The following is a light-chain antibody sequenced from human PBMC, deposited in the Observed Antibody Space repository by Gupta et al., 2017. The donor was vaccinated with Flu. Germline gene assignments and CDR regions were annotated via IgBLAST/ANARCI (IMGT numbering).Light chain of an antibody. CDR2: KAF. CDR3: QQENSYSWT. Sequence: DIQMTQSASTLSACVGDRVTITCRASQNINSWLAWYQQKPGKAPKLLIYKAFSLESGVPSRFSGSGSGTEFTLTISSLQPDDFATYYCQQENSYSWTCGQGTKVEIK. V-gene: IGKV1-5*03. CDR1: QNINSW. J-gene: IGKJ1*01.